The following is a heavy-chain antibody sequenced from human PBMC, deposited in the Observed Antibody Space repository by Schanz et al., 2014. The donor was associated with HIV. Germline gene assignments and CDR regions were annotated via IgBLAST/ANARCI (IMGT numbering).Heavy chain of an antibody. CDR1: GYTFTDYY. J-gene: IGHJ4*02. CDR3: ARDLRASSVASLDY. D-gene: IGHD3-22*01. CDR2: IKPNSGET. Sequence: QVQLVQSGAEVKKPGASVKVSCKASGYTFTDYYIHWVRQAPGQGLQWMGWIKPNSGETYYAQKFKGRVTMTRDTSIKTASMELSWLRSDDTAVYYCARDLRASSVASLDYWGQGTLVTVSS. V-gene: IGHV1-2*02.